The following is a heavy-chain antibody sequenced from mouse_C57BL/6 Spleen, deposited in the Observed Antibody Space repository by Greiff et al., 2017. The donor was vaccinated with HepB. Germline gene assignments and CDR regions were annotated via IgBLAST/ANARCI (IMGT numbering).Heavy chain of an antibody. CDR3: ARQFHYNGMGYYYAMDY. D-gene: IGHD1-1*01. J-gene: IGHJ4*01. CDR2: INPNNGVT. CDR1: GYTFTDYY. Sequence: EVQLQQSGPELVKPGASVKISCKASGYTFTDYYMNWVKQSHGKSLEWIGDINPNNGVTSYNQKFKGKATLTVDASSSTAYMELRSLTSEDSAVYYCARQFHYNGMGYYYAMDYWGQGTSVTVSS. V-gene: IGHV1-26*01.